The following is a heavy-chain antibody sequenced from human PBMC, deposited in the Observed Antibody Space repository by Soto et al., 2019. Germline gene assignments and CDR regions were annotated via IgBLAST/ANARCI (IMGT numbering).Heavy chain of an antibody. D-gene: IGHD2-2*01. Sequence: QVQLVQSGAEVKKPGASVKVSCKASGYTFTSYDINWVRQATGQGLEWMGWMNPNSGNTGYAQKFQGRVTMTRNTSISTAYMELSSLRSEDMAVYYCARGRWDIVLVPGNWFDPWGQGTLVTVSS. CDR1: GYTFTSYD. CDR3: ARGRWDIVLVPGNWFDP. CDR2: MNPNSGNT. J-gene: IGHJ5*02. V-gene: IGHV1-8*01.